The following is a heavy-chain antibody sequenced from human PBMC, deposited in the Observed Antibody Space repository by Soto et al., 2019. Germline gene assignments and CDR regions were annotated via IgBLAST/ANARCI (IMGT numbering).Heavy chain of an antibody. Sequence: QVQLQQWGAGLLKPSETLSLTCAVYGGSFSGYYWSWIRQPPGKGLEWIGEINHSGSTNYNPSLKSRGTKSVETSKNQFSLKLSSVTAADTAVYYCARQGRTTVPLGGGWFDPWGQGTLVTVSS. CDR3: ARQGRTTVPLGGGWFDP. D-gene: IGHD4-17*01. J-gene: IGHJ5*02. CDR2: INHSGST. CDR1: GGSFSGYY. V-gene: IGHV4-34*01.